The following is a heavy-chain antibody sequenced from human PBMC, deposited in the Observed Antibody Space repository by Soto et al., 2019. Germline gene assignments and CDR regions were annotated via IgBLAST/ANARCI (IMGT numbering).Heavy chain of an antibody. CDR3: ARCSSRQNYYYYDGIDV. CDR2: IYSGGST. CDR1: GFTVSSNY. Sequence: EVQLVESGGGLVQPGGSLRLSCAASGFTVSSNYMSWVRQAPGKGLEWVSVIYSGGSTYYADSVKGRFTISRDNSQNTLYRQMNSLRAEDTAVYYCARCSSRQNYYYYDGIDVWGQGATVTVSS. D-gene: IGHD6-13*01. V-gene: IGHV3-66*01. J-gene: IGHJ6*02.